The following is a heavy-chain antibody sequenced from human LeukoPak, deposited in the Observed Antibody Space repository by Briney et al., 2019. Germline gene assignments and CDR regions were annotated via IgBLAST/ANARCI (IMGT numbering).Heavy chain of an antibody. CDR2: IYPGDSDT. V-gene: IGHV5-51*01. CDR1: GYRFTSYW. Sequence: GESLKISFKGSGYRFTSYWIGWVRQMPGKGLEWMGIIYPGDSDTRYSPSFQGQVTISADKSISTTYLQWSSLKASDTAMYYCAKSSTKREANWFDPWGQGTLVTVSS. J-gene: IGHJ5*02. CDR3: AKSSTKREANWFDP. D-gene: IGHD2-2*01.